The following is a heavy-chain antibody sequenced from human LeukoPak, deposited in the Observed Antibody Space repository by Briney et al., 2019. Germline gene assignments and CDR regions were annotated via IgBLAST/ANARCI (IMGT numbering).Heavy chain of an antibody. D-gene: IGHD2-15*01. J-gene: IGHJ4*02. CDR2: IYYSGST. Sequence: PSETLSLTCTVSGGSISSSSYYWGWIRQPPGKGLEWIGSIYYSGSTYYNPSLKSRVTISVDTSKNQFSLKLSSVTAADTAVYYCAKAAFSRTSYFDYWGQGTLVTASS. CDR3: AKAAFSRTSYFDY. V-gene: IGHV4-39*01. CDR1: GGSISSSSYY.